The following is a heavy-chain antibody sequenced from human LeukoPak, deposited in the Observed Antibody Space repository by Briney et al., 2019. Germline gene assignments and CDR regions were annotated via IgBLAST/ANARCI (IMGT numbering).Heavy chain of an antibody. CDR2: ISYDGSKK. D-gene: IGHD1-26*01. Sequence: VWSLRLSCAASGFTFSSYVMHGVRQAPGKGVEWVAGISYDGSKKYYADSVKGRFTISRDNSKNTLYLQMNSLRPEDRAVYYCEKERKYSGSDFRSNRYYYYGMHVWGQGNKVMVSS. CDR1: GFTFSSYV. J-gene: IGHJ6*02. V-gene: IGHV3-30*18. CDR3: EKERKYSGSDFRSNRYYYYGMHV.